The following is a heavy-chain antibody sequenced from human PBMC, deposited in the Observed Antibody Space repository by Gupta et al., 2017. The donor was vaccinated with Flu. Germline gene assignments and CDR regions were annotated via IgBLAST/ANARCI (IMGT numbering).Heavy chain of an antibody. J-gene: IGHJ6*02. CDR3: VHVCDYDILTGYYYGMDV. CDR2: IIPIFGTA. V-gene: IGHV1-69*01. Sequence: QAPGQGLEWMGGIIPIFGTANYAQKFQGRVTITADESTSTAYMELSSLRSEDTAVYYCVHVCDYDILTGYYYGMDVWGQGTTVTVS. D-gene: IGHD3-9*01.